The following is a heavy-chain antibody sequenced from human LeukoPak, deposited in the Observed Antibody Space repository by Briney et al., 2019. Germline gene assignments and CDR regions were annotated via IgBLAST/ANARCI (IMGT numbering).Heavy chain of an antibody. CDR2: INPNSGGT. J-gene: IGHJ4*02. CDR3: ARDHSPNVVVPAADDY. CDR1: GYTFTGYY. Sequence: ASVKVSCKASGYTFTGYYMHWVRQAPGQGLEWMGWINPNSGGTNYAQKFQGRVTMTRDTSISTAYMELSRLRSDDTAVCYCARDHSPNVVVPAADDYWGQGTLVTVSS. D-gene: IGHD2-2*01. V-gene: IGHV1-2*02.